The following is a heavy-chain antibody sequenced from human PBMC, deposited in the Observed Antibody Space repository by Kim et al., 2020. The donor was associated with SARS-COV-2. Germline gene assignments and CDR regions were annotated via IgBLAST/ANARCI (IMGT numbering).Heavy chain of an antibody. Sequence: GGSLRLSCAASGFTFSSYWMHWVRQAPGKGLVWVSRINSDGSSTSYADSVKGRFTISRDNAKNTLYLQMNSLRAEDTAVYYCARGAFMTTGYYYGMDVWGQGTTVTVSS. CDR1: GFTFSSYW. J-gene: IGHJ6*02. D-gene: IGHD4-17*01. V-gene: IGHV3-74*01. CDR3: ARGAFMTTGYYYGMDV. CDR2: INSDGSST.